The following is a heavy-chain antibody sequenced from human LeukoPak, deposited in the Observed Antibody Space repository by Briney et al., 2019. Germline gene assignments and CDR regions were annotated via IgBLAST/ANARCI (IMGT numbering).Heavy chain of an antibody. CDR3: ARHGVAAAVYAWYFDL. J-gene: IGHJ2*01. V-gene: IGHV4-59*01. CDR2: LYYSGST. D-gene: IGHD6-13*01. Sequence: PSETLSLTCTVSGDSIRSYYWSWIRQPPGKGLEWIGYLYYSGSTNYNPSLKSRVTISVDTSKNQFSLKLSSVTAADTAVYYCARHGVAAAVYAWYFDLWGRGTLVTVSS. CDR1: GDSIRSYY.